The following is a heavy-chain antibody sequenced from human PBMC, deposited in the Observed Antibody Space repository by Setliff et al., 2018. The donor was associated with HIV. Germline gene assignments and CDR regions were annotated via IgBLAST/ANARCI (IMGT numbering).Heavy chain of an antibody. J-gene: IGHJ5*02. CDR2: IYHSGTT. V-gene: IGHV4-4*02. CDR1: GGAIDDINW. Sequence: ETLSLTCAVSGGAIDDINWWNWVRQSPGKGLEWIGEIYHSGTTNYNPSLKSRVTISVDKSKNQFSLKLTSVTAADTAVYYCARDQSIAARYLFDPWGQGTLVTVSS. D-gene: IGHD6-6*01. CDR3: ARDQSIAARYLFDP.